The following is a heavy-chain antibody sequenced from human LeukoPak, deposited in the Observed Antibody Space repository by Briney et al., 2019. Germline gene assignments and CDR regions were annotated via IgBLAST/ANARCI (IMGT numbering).Heavy chain of an antibody. V-gene: IGHV4-30-2*01. CDR2: IYHSGST. CDR3: ARGGTIKNGMDV. Sequence: PSETLSLTCTVSGGSISSGGYYWSWIRQPPGKGLEWIGYIYHSGSTYYNPSLKSRVTISVDRSKNQFSLKLSSVTAADTAVYYCARGGTIKNGMDVWGQGTTVTVSS. D-gene: IGHD1-14*01. J-gene: IGHJ6*02. CDR1: GGSISSGGYY.